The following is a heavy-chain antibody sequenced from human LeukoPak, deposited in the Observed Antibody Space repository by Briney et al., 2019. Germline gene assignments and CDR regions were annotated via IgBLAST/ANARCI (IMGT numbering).Heavy chain of an antibody. D-gene: IGHD4-17*01. CDR1: GFTFSSYG. Sequence: GGSLRLSCAASGFTFSSYGMHWVRQAPGKGLEWVAVIWYDGSNKYYADSVKGRFTISRDNSKNTLYLQMNSLRAEDTAVHYCARDSFGDITYYFDYWGQGTLVTVSS. CDR2: IWYDGSNK. V-gene: IGHV3-33*01. J-gene: IGHJ4*02. CDR3: ARDSFGDITYYFDY.